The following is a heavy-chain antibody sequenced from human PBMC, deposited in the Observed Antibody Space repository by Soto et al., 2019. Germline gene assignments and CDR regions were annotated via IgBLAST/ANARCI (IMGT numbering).Heavy chain of an antibody. CDR3: VRSGHSFGGAM. V-gene: IGHV4-59*01. Sequence: PSETLSLTCTVSGASMNNYYGSWVRQPPGKGLEWIGYMYYSGGSNSNPSLKGRVTISVDTSKNQISLKLTSVTAADTAVYYCVRSGHSFGGAMWGQGTLVTVSS. J-gene: IGHJ4*02. CDR2: MYYSGGS. D-gene: IGHD3-16*01. CDR1: GASMNNYY.